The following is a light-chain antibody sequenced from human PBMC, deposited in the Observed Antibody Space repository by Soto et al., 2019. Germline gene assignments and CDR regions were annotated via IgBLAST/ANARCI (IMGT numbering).Light chain of an antibody. CDR1: SSNIGAGHD. CDR3: QSFDTSMNSYV. V-gene: IGLV1-40*01. Sequence: QLVLTQPPSVSGAPGQRVTISCTGSSSNIGAGHDVHWYQQLPGTAPKLLIYSNTNRPSGVPDRFSGSKSGTSASLAITGLKADDEADYYCQSFDTSMNSYVLATGPKLTVL. CDR2: SNT. J-gene: IGLJ1*01.